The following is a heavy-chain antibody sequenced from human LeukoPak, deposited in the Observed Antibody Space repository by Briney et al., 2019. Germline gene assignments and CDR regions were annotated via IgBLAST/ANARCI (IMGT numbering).Heavy chain of an antibody. CDR3: ARYRAAGYGYYFDY. J-gene: IGHJ4*02. Sequence: SETLSLTCTVSGGSISSYYWSWIRQPPGKGLEWIGYIYYSGSTNYNPSLKSRVTISVDTSKNQFSLKLSSVTAADTAVYYCARYRAAGYGYYFDYWGQGTLVTDSS. V-gene: IGHV4-59*01. CDR2: IYYSGST. D-gene: IGHD3-9*01. CDR1: GGSISSYY.